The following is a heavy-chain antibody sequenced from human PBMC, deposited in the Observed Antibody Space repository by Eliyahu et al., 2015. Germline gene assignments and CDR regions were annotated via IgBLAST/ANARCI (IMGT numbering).Heavy chain of an antibody. Sequence: QAQLQESGPGLVEASGTLSXSCSXAGXFISSSNWWSWIRQSPGKGLEWIGEIYHNGDTNFNPSLKSRVSMFVDTSKNHFSLSLTSVTAADTAIYYCARDSGYYHHFDYWGQGLLVNVSS. CDR2: IYHNGDT. CDR3: ARDSGYYHHFDY. CDR1: GXFISSSNW. J-gene: IGHJ4*02. D-gene: IGHD5-18*01. V-gene: IGHV4-4*02.